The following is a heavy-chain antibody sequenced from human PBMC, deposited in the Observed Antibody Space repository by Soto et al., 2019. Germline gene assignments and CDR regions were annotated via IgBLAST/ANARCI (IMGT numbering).Heavy chain of an antibody. D-gene: IGHD1-26*01. CDR3: ARGREIYFMDV. Sequence: QVQLVQSGAEVKKPGASVKVSCKASGYTFSDYYMYWVRQDPGQGLEWMGWINPNRGVTNYAQKFQGGVTLTRDTSISPGYMELTRLRSDDTAVYYCARGREIYFMDVWGEGTTVTVSS. J-gene: IGHJ6*04. V-gene: IGHV1-2*02. CDR2: INPNRGVT. CDR1: GYTFSDYY.